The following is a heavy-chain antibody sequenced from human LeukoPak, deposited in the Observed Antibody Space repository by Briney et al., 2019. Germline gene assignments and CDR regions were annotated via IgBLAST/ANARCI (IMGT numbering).Heavy chain of an antibody. V-gene: IGHV4-39*07. J-gene: IGHJ5*02. CDR3: ASGRGYSYGNNWFDP. Sequence: PSETLSLTCTVSGGSISSSSYYWGWIRQPPGKGLEWIGSIYYSGSIFYNPSLKSRVTISIDTSRNQFSLKLSSVTDADTAVYICASGRGYSYGNNWFDPWGQGTLVTVSS. D-gene: IGHD5-18*01. CDR2: IYYSGSI. CDR1: GGSISSSSYY.